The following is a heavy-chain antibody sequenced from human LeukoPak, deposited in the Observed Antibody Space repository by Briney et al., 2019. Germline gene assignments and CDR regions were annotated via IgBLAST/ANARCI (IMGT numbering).Heavy chain of an antibody. CDR3: ARGPMYYYDSSGYYFDY. D-gene: IGHD3-22*01. Sequence: SGGSLRLSCAASGFTFSSYSMNWARQAPGKGLEWVSSISSSSSYIYYADSVKGRFTISRDNAKNSLYLQMNSLRAEDTAVYYCARGPMYYYDSSGYYFDYWGQGTLVTVSS. J-gene: IGHJ4*02. CDR1: GFTFSSYS. CDR2: ISSSSSYI. V-gene: IGHV3-21*01.